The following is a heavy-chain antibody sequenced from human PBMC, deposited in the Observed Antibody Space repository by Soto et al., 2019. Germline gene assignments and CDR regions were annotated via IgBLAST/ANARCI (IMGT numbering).Heavy chain of an antibody. CDR3: ASRKKTTDAFDI. D-gene: IGHD1-1*01. CDR2: IYPGDSDT. Sequence: KVSCKISGHTLTEFSIGWVRQMPGKGLEWMGFIYPGDSDTRYSPSFQDQVTISADKSISTAYLQWSSLKASDTAIYYCASRKKTTDAFDIWGQGTMVTVSS. V-gene: IGHV5-51*01. J-gene: IGHJ3*02. CDR1: GHTLTEFS.